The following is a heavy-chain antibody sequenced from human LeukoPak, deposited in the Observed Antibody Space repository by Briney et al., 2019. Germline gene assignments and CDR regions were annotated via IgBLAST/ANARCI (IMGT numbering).Heavy chain of an antibody. CDR3: ARDLGLRYGSGAYRFDP. V-gene: IGHV3-33*08. D-gene: IGHD3-10*01. Sequence: GGSLRLSCAAYGFSFSTYGMHWVRQAPGKRLESVAVIWYDGSHQYYADSVKGRFTISRDMSNNTLYLQMNNLRVDDTALYYCARDLGLRYGSGAYRFDPWGQGTQVIVSP. CDR1: GFSFSTYG. J-gene: IGHJ5*02. CDR2: IWYDGSHQ.